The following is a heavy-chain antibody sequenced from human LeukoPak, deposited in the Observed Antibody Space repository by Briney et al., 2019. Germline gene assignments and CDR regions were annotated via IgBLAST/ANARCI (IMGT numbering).Heavy chain of an antibody. CDR1: GGSISSGDYY. CDR2: IYPRGST. Sequence: SETLSLTCTVSGGSISSGDYYWSWIRQPPGKGLEWIGYIYPRGSTYYNPSLKSRVILSLDKSANQFSLNLSSVTAADTAVYYCARFSPRAMGNYLDFWGQGTLVTVSS. D-gene: IGHD7-27*01. J-gene: IGHJ4*02. V-gene: IGHV4-30-2*01. CDR3: ARFSPRAMGNYLDF.